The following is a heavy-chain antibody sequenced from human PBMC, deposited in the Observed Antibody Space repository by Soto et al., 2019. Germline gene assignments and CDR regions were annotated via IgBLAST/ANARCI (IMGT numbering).Heavy chain of an antibody. J-gene: IGHJ4*02. Sequence: PGGSLRLSCATSGFTFIIYGMHWVRQAPGKGLEWVAVIWYDGSNTYYADSVKGRFTISRDNSKNTLYLQMNSLRAEDTAVYYCAKDNYDTNDFDYWGQGTLVTVSS. CDR1: GFTFIIYG. D-gene: IGHD3-3*01. CDR2: IWYDGSNT. CDR3: AKDNYDTNDFDY. V-gene: IGHV3-33*06.